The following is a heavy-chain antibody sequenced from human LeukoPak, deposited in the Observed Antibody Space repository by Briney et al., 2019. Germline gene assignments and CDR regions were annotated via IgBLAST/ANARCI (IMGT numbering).Heavy chain of an antibody. Sequence: SETLSLTCTVSGYSISSGYYWGWIRQPPGKGLEWIGSIYHSGSTYYNPSLKSRVTISVDTSKNQFSLKLSSVTAADTAVYYCARAGGMVRGVHYWYFDLWGRGTLVTVSS. D-gene: IGHD3-10*01. CDR3: ARAGGMVRGVHYWYFDL. CDR1: GYSISSGYY. CDR2: IYHSGST. J-gene: IGHJ2*01. V-gene: IGHV4-38-2*02.